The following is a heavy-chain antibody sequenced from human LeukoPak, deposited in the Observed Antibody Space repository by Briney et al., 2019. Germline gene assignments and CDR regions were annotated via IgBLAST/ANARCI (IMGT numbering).Heavy chain of an antibody. CDR1: GGSFSGYY. D-gene: IGHD3-10*01. CDR2: INHSGST. V-gene: IGHV4-34*01. Sequence: SETLSLTCAVYGGSFSGYYWSWIRQPPGKGLEWIGEINHSGSTNYNPSLKSRVTISVDTSKNQFSLKLSSVTAADTAVYCCARGFRGIRGVIQDYWGQGTLVTVSS. J-gene: IGHJ4*02. CDR3: ARGFRGIRGVIQDY.